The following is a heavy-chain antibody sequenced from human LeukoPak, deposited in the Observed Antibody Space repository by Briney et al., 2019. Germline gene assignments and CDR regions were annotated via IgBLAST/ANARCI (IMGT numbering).Heavy chain of an antibody. V-gene: IGHV3-13*01. CDR1: GFTFNGYD. CDR2: IDAAGDS. Sequence: GGSLRLSCAASGFTFNGYDIHWVRQATGKGLEWVSGIDAAGDSHYLGSVKGRFTISRENAKNSVYLQMNSLRAGDTVVYYCARWSSRGGFDYWGQGTLVTVSS. D-gene: IGHD3-16*01. J-gene: IGHJ4*02. CDR3: ARWSSRGGFDY.